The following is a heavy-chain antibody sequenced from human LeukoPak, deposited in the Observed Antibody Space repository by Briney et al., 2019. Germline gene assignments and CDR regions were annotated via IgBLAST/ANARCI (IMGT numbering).Heavy chain of an antibody. CDR3: ARDDDRAREIDY. V-gene: IGHV1-69*04. J-gene: IGHJ4*02. Sequence: SVKVSCKASRGTFSKYAISWVRQAPGQGLEWMGRIVPILNITHYAQKFQGRVTIAADKSTSTAYMELSSLRSEDTAMYYCARDDDRAREIDYWGQGTLVTVSS. D-gene: IGHD3-22*01. CDR2: IVPILNIT. CDR1: RGTFSKYA.